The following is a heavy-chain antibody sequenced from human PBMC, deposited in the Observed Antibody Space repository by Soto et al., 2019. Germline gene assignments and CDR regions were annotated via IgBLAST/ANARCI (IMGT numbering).Heavy chain of an antibody. V-gene: IGHV3-23*01. J-gene: IGHJ4*02. Sequence: GRSLRLCCAASGFTFSSYGMSWVRQAPGKGLEWVSAISGSGGSTYYADSLKGRFTISRDNSKNTLYLQMNSLRAEDTAVYYCARVKATWYRHYYFDYWGQGTAVTVSS. D-gene: IGHD5-12*01. CDR3: ARVKATWYRHYYFDY. CDR1: GFTFSSYG. CDR2: ISGSGGST.